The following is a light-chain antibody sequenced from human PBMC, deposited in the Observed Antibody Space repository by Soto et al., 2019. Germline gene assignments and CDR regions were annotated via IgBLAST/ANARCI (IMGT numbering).Light chain of an antibody. CDR2: GAS. J-gene: IGKJ2*01. V-gene: IGKV1-5*03. CDR3: QHYDTYPYT. CDR1: QNISSW. Sequence: DTQMTQSPSTLSAYVGDRVTITCRASQNISSWLAWYQQKPGKAPKLLIYGASNLESGVPSRFSGSGSGTEFTLTISSLQPDDSATYYCQHYDTYPYTFGQGTKLEIK.